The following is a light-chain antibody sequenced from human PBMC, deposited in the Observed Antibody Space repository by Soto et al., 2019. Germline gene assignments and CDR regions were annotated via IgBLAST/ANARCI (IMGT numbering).Light chain of an antibody. J-gene: IGLJ2*01. Sequence: SYELTQPPSVSVSPGQTASITCSGDKLGDKYACWYQQKPGQSPVLVIYQDTKRPSGIPELFFGSNSGNTATLTISGTQAMDEADYYCQAWDSSTVVFGGGTKLTFL. CDR2: QDT. V-gene: IGLV3-1*01. CDR1: KLGDKY. CDR3: QAWDSSTVV.